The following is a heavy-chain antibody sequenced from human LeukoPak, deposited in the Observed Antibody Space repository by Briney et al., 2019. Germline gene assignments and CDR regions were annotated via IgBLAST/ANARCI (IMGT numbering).Heavy chain of an antibody. J-gene: IGHJ6*02. V-gene: IGHV3-23*01. Sequence: GGSLRLSCAASGFTFSSYAMSWLRQAPGKGLEWVSAISGSGGSTYYADSVKGRFTISRDNSKNTLYLQMNSLRAEDTAVYYCAGAQGAYYYYYYGMDVWGQGTTVTVSS. CDR2: ISGSGGST. CDR1: GFTFSSYA. CDR3: AGAQGAYYYYYYGMDV.